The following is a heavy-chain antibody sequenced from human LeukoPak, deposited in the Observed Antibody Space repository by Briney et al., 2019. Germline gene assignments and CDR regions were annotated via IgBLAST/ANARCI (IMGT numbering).Heavy chain of an antibody. V-gene: IGHV3-9*03. CDR3: AKDIGILATTGAFDI. Sequence: GGSLRLSCAGSGFTFDDYAMHWVRQAPGKGLEWVSGISWNSGSIGYADSVKGRFTISRDNAKNSLYLQMNSLRAEDMALYYCAKDIGILATTGAFDIWGQGTMVTVSS. CDR2: ISWNSGSI. J-gene: IGHJ3*02. CDR1: GFTFDDYA. D-gene: IGHD5-12*01.